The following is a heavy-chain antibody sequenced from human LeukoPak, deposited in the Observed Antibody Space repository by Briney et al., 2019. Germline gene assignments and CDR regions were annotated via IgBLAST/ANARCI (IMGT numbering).Heavy chain of an antibody. D-gene: IGHD1-26*01. J-gene: IGHJ4*02. V-gene: IGHV3-23*01. CDR1: GFTFSTYA. CDR3: AKEVGGWPTHAFDY. CDR2: ISGSGGST. Sequence: GGSLRLSCSTSGFTFSTYAMSWVRQAPGRGLEWVSTISGSGGSTYYADSVKGRFTISRDNSKNTLCPQMNSLRAEDTAVYYCAKEVGGWPTHAFDYWGQGPLVTVSS.